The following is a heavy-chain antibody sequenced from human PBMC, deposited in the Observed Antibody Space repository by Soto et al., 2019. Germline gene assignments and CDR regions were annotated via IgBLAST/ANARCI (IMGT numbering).Heavy chain of an antibody. CDR3: TASGSLTGWRSFDY. V-gene: IGHV3-48*01. CDR2: ISSSSSTI. D-gene: IGHD2-15*01. Sequence: PGGSLRLSCAASGFTFSSYSMNWVRQAPGKGLEWVSYISSSSSTIYYADSVKGRFTISRDNAKNSLYLQMNGLKTEDSAFYYCTASGSLTGWRSFDYWGQGIVVTVSS. CDR1: GFTFSSYS. J-gene: IGHJ4*02.